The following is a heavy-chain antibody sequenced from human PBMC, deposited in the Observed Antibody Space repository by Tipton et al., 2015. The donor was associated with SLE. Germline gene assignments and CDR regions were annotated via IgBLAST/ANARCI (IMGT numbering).Heavy chain of an antibody. J-gene: IGHJ4*02. CDR3: ARRGIEAPPDLGY. V-gene: IGHV4-59*02. Sequence: TLSLTCSVSGDSVTNDYWSWVRQPPGKGLEWIGNIDYTANPNYSPSLKSRVTISIDTSTNYFSLKLRSVTGAGTAVDYCARRGIEAPPDLGYRGQGPQVVLSS. CDR1: GDSVTNDY. CDR2: IDYTANP.